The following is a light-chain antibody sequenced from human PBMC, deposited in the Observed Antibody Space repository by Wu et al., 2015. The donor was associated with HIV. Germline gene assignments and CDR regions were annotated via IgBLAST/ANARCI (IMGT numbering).Light chain of an antibody. CDR1: QTISSNY. CDR3: QQYGSSPHT. Sequence: EIVLTQPPDTLSLSPGDTATLSCRASQTISSNYIAWYQQRPGQAPRLLIHGASTRATGIPVRFSGSGSGIDFTLTISRLEPEDFAVYYCQQYGSSPHTFGQGTKVEIK. J-gene: IGKJ1*01. V-gene: IGKV3-20*01. CDR2: GAS.